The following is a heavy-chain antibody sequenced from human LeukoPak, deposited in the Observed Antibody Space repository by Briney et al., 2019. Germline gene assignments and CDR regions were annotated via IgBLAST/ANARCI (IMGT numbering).Heavy chain of an antibody. CDR2: IVVGSGNT. CDR1: GFTFTSSA. CDR3: AAGNQVVYYGMDV. V-gene: IGHV1-58*01. D-gene: IGHD2-15*01. J-gene: IGHJ6*02. Sequence: SVKVSCKASGFTFTSSAVQWVRQARGQRLEWIGWIVVGSGNTNYAQKFQERVTITRDMSTSTAYMELSSLRSEDTAEYYCAAGNQVVYYGMDVWGQGTTVTVSS.